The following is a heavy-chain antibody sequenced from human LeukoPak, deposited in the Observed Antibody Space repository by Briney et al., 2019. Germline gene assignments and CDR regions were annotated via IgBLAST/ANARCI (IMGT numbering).Heavy chain of an antibody. CDR1: GGSISSYY. Sequence: SETLSLTCTASGGSISSYYWSWIRQPPGKGLEWIGYIYNSGSTYYNPSLKSRVTISIDTSKNQFSLKLTSVTAADTAVYYCARGYSSSWYMNWFDPWGQGTLVAVSS. CDR3: ARGYSSSWYMNWFDP. CDR2: IYNSGST. J-gene: IGHJ5*02. V-gene: IGHV4-59*08. D-gene: IGHD6-13*01.